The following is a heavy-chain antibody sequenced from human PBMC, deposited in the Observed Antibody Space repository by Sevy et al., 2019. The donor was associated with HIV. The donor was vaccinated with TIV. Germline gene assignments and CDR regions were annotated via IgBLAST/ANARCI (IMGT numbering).Heavy chain of an antibody. Sequence: ASVKVSCKASGGTFSSYAISWVRQAPGQGLEWMGGIIPIFGTANYAQKFQGRVTITVDESTSTAYKELSSLRSEYTAVHYCAREDCSSTSCFLHYLNYYYYGMDVWGQGTTVTVSS. CDR2: IIPIFGTA. CDR3: AREDCSSTSCFLHYLNYYYYGMDV. CDR1: GGTFSSYA. J-gene: IGHJ6*02. V-gene: IGHV1-69*13. D-gene: IGHD2-2*01.